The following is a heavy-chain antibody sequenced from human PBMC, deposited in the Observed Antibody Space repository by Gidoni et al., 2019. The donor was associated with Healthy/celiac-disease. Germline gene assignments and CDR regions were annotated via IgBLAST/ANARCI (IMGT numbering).Heavy chain of an antibody. CDR3: ASTYYYGPDAFDI. D-gene: IGHD3-10*01. V-gene: IGHV3-64*01. CDR1: GFTFSSYA. J-gene: IGHJ3*02. Sequence: EVQLVESGGGLVQPGGSLRLSCAASGFTFSSYAMHWVRQAPGKGLEYVSAISSNGGSTYYANSVKGRFTISRDNSKNTLYLQMGSLRAEDMAVYYCASTYYYGPDAFDIWGQGTMVTVSS. CDR2: ISSNGGST.